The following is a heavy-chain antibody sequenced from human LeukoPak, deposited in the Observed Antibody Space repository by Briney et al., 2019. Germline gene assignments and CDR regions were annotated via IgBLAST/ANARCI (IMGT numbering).Heavy chain of an antibody. V-gene: IGHV1-2*06. CDR3: AKVREVGTNIEVVVVDISGAFDM. D-gene: IGHD2-15*01. CDR2: INPNSGDT. J-gene: IGHJ3*02. Sequence: GASVKVSCKASGYTFTGSYINWVRQAPGQGLEWMGRINPNSGDTNVAQKFQGRVTLTRDMSISTSYMELSSLRSDDTAVYFCAKVREVGTNIEVVVVDISGAFDMWGQGTKVTVSS. CDR1: GYTFTGSY.